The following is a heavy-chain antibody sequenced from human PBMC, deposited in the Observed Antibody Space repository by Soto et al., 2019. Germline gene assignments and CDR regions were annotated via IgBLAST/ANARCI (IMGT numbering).Heavy chain of an antibody. CDR1: GFTFSSYA. V-gene: IGHV3-23*01. CDR3: ARRGSGSDYDY. J-gene: IGHJ4*02. D-gene: IGHD1-26*01. CDR2: SSGSGGST. Sequence: EVQLLESGGGLVQPGGSLRLSCAACGFTFSSYAMRWVRQAPGKGLEWVSASSGSGGSTYYADSVKGRFTISRDNSKNSVYLQMNSLRGEDTALYYCARRGSGSDYDYWGQGTLVTVSS.